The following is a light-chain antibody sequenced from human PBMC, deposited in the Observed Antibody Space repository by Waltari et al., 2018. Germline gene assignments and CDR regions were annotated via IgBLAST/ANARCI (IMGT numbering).Light chain of an antibody. CDR1: STYVGGNKY. CDR2: DVS. V-gene: IGLV2-14*03. Sequence: QSALTQPASVSGSPGPSIPISSTRTSTYVGGNKYVPWYQQHPGKAPKLMIYDVSNRPSGVSNRFSGSKSGNTASLTISGLQAEDEADYYCSSYISSSTLELFGGGTSLTVL. CDR3: SSYISSSTLEL. J-gene: IGLJ2*01.